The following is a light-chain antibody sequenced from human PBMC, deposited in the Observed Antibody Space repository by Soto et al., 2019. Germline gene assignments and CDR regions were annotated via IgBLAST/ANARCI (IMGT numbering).Light chain of an antibody. CDR2: GVS. J-gene: IGKJ1*01. CDR3: QQYGASRT. Sequence: EIVLTQSPGTLSLSPWERATLSCRASQSFSSSDLAWYQQKPGQAPRLLIYGVSSRATGVPDRFTGSGSGIDFTLTISRLESEDFAVYYCQQYGASRTFGQGTKVEIK. V-gene: IGKV3-20*01. CDR1: QSFSSSD.